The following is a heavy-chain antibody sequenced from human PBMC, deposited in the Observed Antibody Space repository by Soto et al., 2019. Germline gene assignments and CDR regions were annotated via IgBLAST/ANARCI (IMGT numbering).Heavy chain of an antibody. CDR2: IFHDGTA. CDR3: AGREFASSSFHYYYYAVDV. Sequence: SETVSLTCAVSGVSISSGNWWTWVRQSPQRGLEYIGEIFHDGTANYYPSFERRVAISVDTSKNQFSLRVTSVTAADTAVYYCAGREFASSSFHYYYYAVDVWGQGTTVTVSS. J-gene: IGHJ6*02. CDR1: GVSISSGNW. V-gene: IGHV4-4*02. D-gene: IGHD6-6*01.